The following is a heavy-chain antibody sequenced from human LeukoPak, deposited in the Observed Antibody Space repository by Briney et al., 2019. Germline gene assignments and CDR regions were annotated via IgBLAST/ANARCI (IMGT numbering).Heavy chain of an antibody. Sequence: PSETLSLTCAVYGGSFSGYYWSWIRQPPGKGLEWIGEINHSGSTNYNPSLKSRVTMSVDTSKNQFSLNLTSVTAADTAVYYCARGGGPTRPLDYWGQGTLVTVSS. D-gene: IGHD3-16*01. CDR1: GGSFSGYY. V-gene: IGHV4-34*01. CDR2: INHSGST. J-gene: IGHJ4*02. CDR3: ARGGGPTRPLDY.